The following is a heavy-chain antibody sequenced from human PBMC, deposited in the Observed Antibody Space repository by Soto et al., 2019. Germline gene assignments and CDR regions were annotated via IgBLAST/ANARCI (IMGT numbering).Heavy chain of an antibody. CDR2: IIPIFGTA. Sequence: QVQLVQSGAEVKKPGSSVKVSCKASGGTFSSYAITWVRQAPGQGLEWMGGIIPIFGTANYAQKFQARVTTTANESTSTSYMELSSLRSEDTAVYYCARDRGPSSGYYPYWFPPWGQGTLVTVSS. D-gene: IGHD3-22*01. CDR1: GGTFSSYA. CDR3: ARDRGPSSGYYPYWFPP. J-gene: IGHJ5*02. V-gene: IGHV1-69*12.